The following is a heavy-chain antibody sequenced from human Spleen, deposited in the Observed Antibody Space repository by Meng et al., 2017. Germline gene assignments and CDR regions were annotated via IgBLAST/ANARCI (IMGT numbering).Heavy chain of an antibody. Sequence: QVQLQESGPGLVKPSETLSLTCTVSGGSIISGSYYWVWIRQPPGKGLEWIGQIYYNGQSYYNPSLKSRLAMSVDTSRSQFSLNLNTVTAADTAVYYCARASYSYDSWFDPWGQGTLVTVSS. CDR3: ARASYSYDSWFDP. CDR2: IYYNGQS. CDR1: GGSIISGSYY. V-gene: IGHV4-39*01. D-gene: IGHD5-18*01. J-gene: IGHJ5*02.